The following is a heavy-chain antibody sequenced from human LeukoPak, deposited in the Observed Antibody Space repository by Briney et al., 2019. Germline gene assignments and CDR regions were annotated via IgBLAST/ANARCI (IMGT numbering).Heavy chain of an antibody. J-gene: IGHJ4*02. CDR3: ARDLSIRVCTLDY. CDR1: GFIFSTYS. Sequence: GGSLRLSCAASGFIFSTYSMNWVRQAPGKGLEWVSSMSSSSSNIYYADSVKGRFTISRDNAKNSLYLQMNSLRAEDTAVYYCARDLSIRVCTLDYWGQGTLVTVSS. D-gene: IGHD5/OR15-5a*01. CDR2: MSSSSSNI. V-gene: IGHV3-21*01.